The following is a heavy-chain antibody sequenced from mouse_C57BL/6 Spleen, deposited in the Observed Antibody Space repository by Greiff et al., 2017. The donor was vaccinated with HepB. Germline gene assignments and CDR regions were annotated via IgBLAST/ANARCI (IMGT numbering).Heavy chain of an antibody. CDR1: GYAFSSSW. CDR2: IYPGDGDT. CDR3: AREEGNYGFAY. J-gene: IGHJ3*01. D-gene: IGHD2-1*01. Sequence: VQLQQSGPELVKPGASVKISCKASGYAFSSSWMNWVKQRPGKGLEWMGRIYPGDGDTNYNGKFKGKATLTADKSSSTAYRQLSSLTSEDSAVYFCAREEGNYGFAYWGQGTLVTVSA. V-gene: IGHV1-82*01.